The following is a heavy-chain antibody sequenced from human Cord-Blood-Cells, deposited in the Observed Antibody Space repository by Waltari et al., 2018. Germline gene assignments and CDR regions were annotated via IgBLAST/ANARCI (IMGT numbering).Heavy chain of an antibody. V-gene: IGHV4-59*01. CDR3: ARDNGG. D-gene: IGHD2-8*01. CDR2: IYYSGST. J-gene: IGHJ4*02. CDR1: GGSISSYY. Sequence: QVQLQESGPGLVKPSETLSLTCTVSGGSISSYYWSWIRQPPGKGLEWIGYIYYSGSTTTNPSLKSRVTISVDTSKNQFSLKLSSVTAADTAVYYCARDNGGWGQGTLVTVSS.